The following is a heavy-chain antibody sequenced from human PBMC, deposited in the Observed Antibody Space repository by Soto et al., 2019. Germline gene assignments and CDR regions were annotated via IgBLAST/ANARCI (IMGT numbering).Heavy chain of an antibody. J-gene: IGHJ5*02. V-gene: IGHV5-51*01. CDR2: IFPSDSDT. D-gene: IGHD3-22*01. CDR1: GYRFTSYW. Sequence: GESLKISCRTSGYRFTSYWIAWVRQMPGKGLEWIGIIFPSDSDTRYSPPFQGQVTISADRSTSTVFLQWASLKASDTAVYFCARKDKSGYFNWFDPWGQGTLVTVSS. CDR3: ARKDKSGYFNWFDP.